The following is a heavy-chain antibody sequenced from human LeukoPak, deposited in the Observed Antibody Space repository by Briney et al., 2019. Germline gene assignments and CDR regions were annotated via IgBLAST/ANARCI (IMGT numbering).Heavy chain of an antibody. CDR1: GGSISSGGYY. CDR3: ARVITAAGKEIDY. V-gene: IGHV4-31*03. Sequence: SETLSLTCTVSGGSISSGGYYWSWIRQHPGKGLEWNGYIYYSGSTYYNPSLKSRVTISVDTSKNQFSLKLSSVTAADTAVYYCARVITAAGKEIDYWGQGTLVTVSS. CDR2: IYYSGST. D-gene: IGHD6-13*01. J-gene: IGHJ4*02.